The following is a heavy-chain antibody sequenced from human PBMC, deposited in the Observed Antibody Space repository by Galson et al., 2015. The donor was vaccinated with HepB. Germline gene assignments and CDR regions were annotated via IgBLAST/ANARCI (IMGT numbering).Heavy chain of an antibody. CDR1: GFTFSNYA. V-gene: IGHV3-23*01. Sequence: SLRLSCAVSGFTFSNYAMNWVRQAPGRGLEWVSVIVGSGATIRYADSVKGRFTSTRDNSKNTLYLQMNSLRAEDTAVYYCALCSGGSCYSTAESDYGMDVWGQGTPVTVSS. CDR3: ALCSGGSCYSTAESDYGMDV. D-gene: IGHD2-15*01. CDR2: IVGSGATI. J-gene: IGHJ6*02.